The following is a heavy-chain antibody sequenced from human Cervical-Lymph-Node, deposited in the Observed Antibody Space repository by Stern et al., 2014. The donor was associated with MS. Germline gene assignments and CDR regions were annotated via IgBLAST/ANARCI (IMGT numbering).Heavy chain of an antibody. CDR1: GGSISSGRSS. D-gene: IGHD2-21*01. CDR2: IYPRGST. Sequence: VQLVESGSGQAKPSQTLSLTCAVSGGSISSGRSSWNWIRQPPGTGLEWIGFIYPRGSTYYHPSLKGLVFISASTTQNQFALNLRSVTAADTAVYYCARGGVIYTQDRNGFDVWGQGTMVTVSS. CDR3: ARGGVIYTQDRNGFDV. V-gene: IGHV4-30-2*01. J-gene: IGHJ3*01.